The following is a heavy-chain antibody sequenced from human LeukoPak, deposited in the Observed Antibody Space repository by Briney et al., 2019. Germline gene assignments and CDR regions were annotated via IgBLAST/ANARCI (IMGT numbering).Heavy chain of an antibody. Sequence: ASVKVSCKASGYTFTGYYMHCVRQAPGQGLEWMGWINPNSGGTNYAQKFQGRVTMTRDTSISTAYMELSRLRSDDTAVYYCARADWNDGEIDYWGQGTLVTVSS. CDR3: ARADWNDGEIDY. V-gene: IGHV1-2*02. CDR2: INPNSGGT. D-gene: IGHD1-1*01. J-gene: IGHJ4*02. CDR1: GYTFTGYY.